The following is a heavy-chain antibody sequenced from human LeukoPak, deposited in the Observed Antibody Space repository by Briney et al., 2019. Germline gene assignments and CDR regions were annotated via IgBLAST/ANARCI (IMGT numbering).Heavy chain of an antibody. CDR2: TYYRSKWYN. J-gene: IGHJ3*01. Sequence: SQTLSLTCAISGDSVSSNSSACNWIRQSPSRGLEWLGRTYYRSKWYNDYAVSVKSRITINPDTSKNQFSLQLNSVTPEDTAVYYCARGGQGDGYSADEAFDFWGQGTMVTVSS. V-gene: IGHV6-1*01. D-gene: IGHD5-24*01. CDR1: GDSVSSNSSA. CDR3: ARGGQGDGYSADEAFDF.